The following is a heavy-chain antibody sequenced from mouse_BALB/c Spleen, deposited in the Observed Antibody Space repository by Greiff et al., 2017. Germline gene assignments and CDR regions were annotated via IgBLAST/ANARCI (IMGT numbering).Heavy chain of an antibody. J-gene: IGHJ1*01. Sequence: DVQLVESGGGLVQPGGSLKLSCAASGFTFSSYGMSWVRQTPDKRLELVATINSNGGSTYYPDSVKGRFTISRDNAKNTLYLQMSSLKSEDTAMYYCARATYRYSWYFDVWGAGTTVTVSS. CDR2: INSNGGST. CDR3: ARATYRYSWYFDV. CDR1: GFTFSSYG. V-gene: IGHV5-6-3*01. D-gene: IGHD2-14*01.